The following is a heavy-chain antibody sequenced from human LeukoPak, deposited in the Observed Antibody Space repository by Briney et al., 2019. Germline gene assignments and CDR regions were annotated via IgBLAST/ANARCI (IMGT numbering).Heavy chain of an antibody. Sequence: SETLSLTCAVYGGSFSGYYWSWIRQPPGKGLEWIGSIYYSGSTYYNPSLKSRVTISVDTSKNQFSLKLSSVTAADTAVYYCARIRRGDAFDIWGQGTMVTVSS. V-gene: IGHV4-34*01. CDR1: GGSFSGYY. J-gene: IGHJ3*02. D-gene: IGHD1-14*01. CDR3: ARIRRGDAFDI. CDR2: IYYSGST.